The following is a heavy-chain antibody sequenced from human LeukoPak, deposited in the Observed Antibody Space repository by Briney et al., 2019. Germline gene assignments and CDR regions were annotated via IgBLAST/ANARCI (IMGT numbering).Heavy chain of an antibody. D-gene: IGHD3-10*01. V-gene: IGHV4-59*11. CDR1: GGSISPLY. J-gene: IGHJ4*02. Sequence: TXSLTCTVSGGSISPLYWGWIRQPPEKGLEFIGYIYYSGTTNLNPSLRRRLTLSVDTSKNQFSLKLSSVTAADTAMYYCARGGVAAKYYFDYWGPGTLVTVSS. CDR3: ARGGVAAKYYFDY. CDR2: IYYSGTT.